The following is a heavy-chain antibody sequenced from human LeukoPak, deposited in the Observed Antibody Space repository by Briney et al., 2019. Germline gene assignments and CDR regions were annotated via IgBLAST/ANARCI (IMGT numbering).Heavy chain of an antibody. CDR2: IYYSGTT. J-gene: IGHJ1*01. Sequence: ETLSLTRTVSRGATTSYYWSCIRQPPGKGQERSGYIYYSGTTTYKPPLKSRVTISVDTSKNQFSLKLSSVPAADTAVYYCARGVYIAAAQYGYWGQGTLVTVSS. CDR3: ARGVYIAAAQYGY. D-gene: IGHD6-13*01. CDR1: RGATTSYY. V-gene: IGHV4-59*01.